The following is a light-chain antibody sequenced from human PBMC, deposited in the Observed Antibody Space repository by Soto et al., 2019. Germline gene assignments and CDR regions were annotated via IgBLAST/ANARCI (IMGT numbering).Light chain of an antibody. CDR2: GAS. Sequence: EIVLTQSPATLSFSPGERDTLSCRASQSVSSSYLAWYQQKPGQAPRLLIYGASSRATGIPGRFSGSGSGTDFTLTISRLEPEDFAVYYCQQYGSSPWTFGQGTKVDIK. V-gene: IGKV3-20*01. CDR3: QQYGSSPWT. CDR1: QSVSSSY. J-gene: IGKJ1*01.